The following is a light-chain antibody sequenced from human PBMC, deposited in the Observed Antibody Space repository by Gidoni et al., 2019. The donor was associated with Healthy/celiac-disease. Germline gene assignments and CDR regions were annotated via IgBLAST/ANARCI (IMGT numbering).Light chain of an antibody. Sequence: DIQLTQSPSFLSASVGDRVTITCRASQGISSYLAWYQQKPGKAPKLLIYAASTLQSGVPSRFSGSGSGTEFTLTISSLQPEDFATYYCQQLNSSPLTFGGGTQVEIK. CDR3: QQLNSSPLT. V-gene: IGKV1-9*01. J-gene: IGKJ4*01. CDR2: AAS. CDR1: QGISSY.